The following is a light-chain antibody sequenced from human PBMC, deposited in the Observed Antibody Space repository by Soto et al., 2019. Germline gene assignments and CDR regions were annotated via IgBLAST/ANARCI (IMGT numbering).Light chain of an antibody. V-gene: IGLV2-23*02. CDR1: NSDVGSYNL. CDR2: EVS. J-gene: IGLJ1*01. CDR3: CSYAGSSTQSYV. Sequence: QSVLTQPASVSGSPGQSITISCTGTNSDVGSYNLVSWYQQHPGKAPKVIIYEVSERPSGVSDHFSGSKSGNTASLMISGLQAEDEADYYCCSYAGSSTQSYVFGSGTKVTVL.